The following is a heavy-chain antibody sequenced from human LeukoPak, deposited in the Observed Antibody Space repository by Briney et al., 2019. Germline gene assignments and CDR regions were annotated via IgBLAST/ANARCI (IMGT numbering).Heavy chain of an antibody. Sequence: PSETLSLTCAVYGGSFSGYYWSWIRQPPGKGLEWIGEINHSGSTNYNPSLKSRVTISVDTSKNQFSLKLSSVTAADTAVYYCARDGEIENYWGRGTLVTVSS. CDR3: ARDGEIENY. V-gene: IGHV4-34*01. CDR1: GGSFSGYY. CDR2: INHSGST. D-gene: IGHD7-27*01. J-gene: IGHJ4*02.